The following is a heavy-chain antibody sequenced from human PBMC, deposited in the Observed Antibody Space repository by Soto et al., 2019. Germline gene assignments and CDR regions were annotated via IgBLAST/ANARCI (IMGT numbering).Heavy chain of an antibody. D-gene: IGHD3-10*01. CDR1: GFIFSSDW. Sequence: EVQLVESGGGLVQPGGSLRLSCAASGFIFSSDWMQWVRQAPGGGLVWVSRINTVGRGTTYADAVKGRFTSSRDNAKATLYLQLPRRRGEGRAVLCGARGLPGVLHFFCFWGPGILVTGPS. CDR2: INTVGRGT. CDR3: ARGLPGVLHFFCF. J-gene: IGHJ4*02. V-gene: IGHV3-74*01.